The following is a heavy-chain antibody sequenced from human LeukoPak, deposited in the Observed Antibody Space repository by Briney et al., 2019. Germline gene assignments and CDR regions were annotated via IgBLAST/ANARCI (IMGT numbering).Heavy chain of an antibody. J-gene: IGHJ4*02. CDR1: GYTFTSYD. D-gene: IGHD3-22*01. V-gene: IGHV1-8*03. Sequence: ASVKVSCKASGYTFTSYDINWVRQATGQGLEWMGWMNPNSGNTGYAQKFQGRVTITRNTSISTAYMELSSLRSEDTAVYYCARDRHKYNYDGSGYPPYWGQGTLVTVSS. CDR3: ARDRHKYNYDGSGYPPY. CDR2: MNPNSGNT.